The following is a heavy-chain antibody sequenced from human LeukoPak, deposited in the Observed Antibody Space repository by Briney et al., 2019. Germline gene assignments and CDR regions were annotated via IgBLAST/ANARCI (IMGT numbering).Heavy chain of an antibody. CDR1: GFTFSSYS. J-gene: IGHJ4*02. V-gene: IGHV3-21*01. D-gene: IGHD3-16*01. Sequence: GGSLRLSCAASGFTFSSYSMNWVRQAPGKGLEWVSSISSSSSYIYYADSVKGRFTISRDNAKNSLYLQMNSLRAEDTAVYYCAREILRRGGEWSDLYYFDYWGQGTLVTVSS. CDR2: ISSSSSYI. CDR3: AREILRRGGEWSDLYYFDY.